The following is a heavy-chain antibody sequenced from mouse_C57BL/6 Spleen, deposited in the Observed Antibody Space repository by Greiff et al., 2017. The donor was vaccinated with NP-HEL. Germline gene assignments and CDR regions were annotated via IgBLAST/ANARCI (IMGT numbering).Heavy chain of an antibody. V-gene: IGHV5-6*01. J-gene: IGHJ3*01. Sequence: EVQLQESGGDLVKPGGSLKLSCAASGFTFSSYGMSWVRQTPDKRLEWVATISSGGSYTYYPDSVKGRFTISRDNAKNTLYLQMSSLKSEDTAMYYCARPYEGFAYWGQGTLVTVSA. CDR3: ARPYEGFAY. CDR2: ISSGGSYT. D-gene: IGHD1-1*01. CDR1: GFTFSSYG.